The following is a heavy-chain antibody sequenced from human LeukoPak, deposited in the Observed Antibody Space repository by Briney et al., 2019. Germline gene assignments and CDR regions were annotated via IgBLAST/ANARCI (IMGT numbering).Heavy chain of an antibody. CDR1: GYTLTSYT. D-gene: IGHD2-15*01. CDR3: ARESRLLVYCSDGSCYGGPDY. V-gene: IGHV7-4-1*02. CDR2: INTNTGNP. J-gene: IGHJ4*02. Sequence: ASVKVSCKASGYTLTSYTMNWVRQAPGQGLEWMGWINTNTGNPTYAQGFTGRFVFSLDTSVNTAYLQISSLKAEDTAVYYCARESRLLVYCSDGSCYGGPDYWGQGTLVTVSS.